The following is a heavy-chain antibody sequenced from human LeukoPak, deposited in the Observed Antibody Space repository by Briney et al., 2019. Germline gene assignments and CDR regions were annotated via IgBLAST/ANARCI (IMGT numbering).Heavy chain of an antibody. J-gene: IGHJ4*02. CDR2: ISYDGSNK. CDR3: ASIEGGSYYTPFDY. CDR1: GFTFSSYA. D-gene: IGHD1-26*01. V-gene: IGHV3-30-3*01. Sequence: GGSLRLSCAASGFTFSSYAMHRVRQAPGKGLEWVAVISYDGSNKYYADSVKGRFTISRDNSKNTLYLQMNSLRAEDTAVYYCASIEGGSYYTPFDYWGQGTLVTVSS.